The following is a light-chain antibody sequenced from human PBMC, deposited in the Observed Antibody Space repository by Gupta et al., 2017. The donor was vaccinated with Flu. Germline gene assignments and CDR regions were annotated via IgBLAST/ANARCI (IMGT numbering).Light chain of an antibody. CDR1: NPNIAHHY. V-gene: IGLV1-51*01. CDR2: ENN. Sequence: SNPNIAHHYVSVYQHLPGAAPKLLNYENNQRPSGIPYRLSGANACTSATPGTTGLQTGDEADDYCGTWDSSRSAVVFGRGTKLTVL. CDR3: GTWDSSRSAVV. J-gene: IGLJ2*01.